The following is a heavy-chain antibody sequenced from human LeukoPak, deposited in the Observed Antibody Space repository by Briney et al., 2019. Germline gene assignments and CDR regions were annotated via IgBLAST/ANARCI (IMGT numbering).Heavy chain of an antibody. CDR2: ISGGSGST. Sequence: GASVKVSCKASGHTYTNYAIHWIRQAPGQRLEWMGWISGGSGSTKYSQKLQGRVTITRDTSASTAYMELSSLISEDTAVYYCARDYGYSLLFYWGQGTLVSVSS. D-gene: IGHD5-12*01. V-gene: IGHV1-3*01. CDR3: ARDYGYSLLFY. J-gene: IGHJ4*02. CDR1: GHTYTNYA.